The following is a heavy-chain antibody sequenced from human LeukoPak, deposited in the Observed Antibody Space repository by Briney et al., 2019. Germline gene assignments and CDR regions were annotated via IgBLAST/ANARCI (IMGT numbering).Heavy chain of an antibody. CDR2: VSGSGGIT. D-gene: IGHD3-22*01. CDR3: ARQEARNYYYEGLDY. V-gene: IGHV3-23*01. J-gene: IGHJ4*02. Sequence: GGSLRLSCAAPGFTSDDYGMSWVRQAPGRGLEWVSAVSGSGGITYYADSVKGRFTISRDNSKNTLYLQMNSLRPDDTAIYFCARQEARNYYYEGLDYWGQGNLVTVSS. CDR1: GFTSDDYG.